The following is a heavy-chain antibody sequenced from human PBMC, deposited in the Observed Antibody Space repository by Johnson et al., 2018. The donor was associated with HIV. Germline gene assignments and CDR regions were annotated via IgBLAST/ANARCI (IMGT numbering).Heavy chain of an antibody. CDR3: ATADRDAFDI. V-gene: IGHV3-23*04. Sequence: QLVESGGGLVQPGGSLRLSCAASGFPFSTYGMHWVRQAPGKGLEWVSSISGGSTYYTDSVKGRFTISRDNSKNTLFLQMNSLRAEDTGVYYCATADRDAFDIWGQGTKVTVSS. CDR1: GFPFSTYG. CDR2: ISGGST. J-gene: IGHJ3*02.